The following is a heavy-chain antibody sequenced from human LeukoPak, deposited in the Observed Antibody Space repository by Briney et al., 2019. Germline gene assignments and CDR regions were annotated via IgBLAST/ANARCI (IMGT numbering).Heavy chain of an antibody. Sequence: GGSLRLSCAASGFIFSDYGMHWVRQAPGKGLEWVSVIYSGGSTYYADSVKGRFTISRDNSKNTLYLQMNSLRAKDTAVYYCASTTKGDTAMVFFYYYGMDVWGQGTTVTVSS. V-gene: IGHV3-NL1*01. CDR3: ASTTKGDTAMVFFYYYGMDV. D-gene: IGHD5-18*01. CDR1: GFIFSDYG. J-gene: IGHJ6*02. CDR2: IYSGGST.